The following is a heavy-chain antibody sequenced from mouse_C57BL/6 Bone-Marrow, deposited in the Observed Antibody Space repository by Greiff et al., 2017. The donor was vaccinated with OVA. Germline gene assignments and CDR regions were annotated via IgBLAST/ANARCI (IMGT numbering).Heavy chain of an antibody. CDR1: GYSFTDYY. CDR2: IFPGSGST. CDR3: ARSSYYGSRWYFDV. J-gene: IGHJ1*03. D-gene: IGHD1-1*01. Sequence: VQLPQSGPELVKPGASVKISCKASGYSFTDYYINWVKQRPGQGLEWIGWIFPGSGSTYYNEKFKGKATLTVDKSSSTAYMLLSSLTSEDSAVYFCARSSYYGSRWYFDVWGTGTTVTVSS. V-gene: IGHV1-75*01.